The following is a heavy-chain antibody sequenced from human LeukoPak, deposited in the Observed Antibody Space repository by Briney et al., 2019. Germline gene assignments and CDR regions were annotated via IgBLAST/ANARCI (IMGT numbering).Heavy chain of an antibody. D-gene: IGHD1-26*01. CDR1: DGSISSSSYY. V-gene: IGHV4-39*01. Sequence: SETLSLTCIVSDGSISSSSYYWGWIRQPPGKGREWTGNLFYTGGTFYNPSLNSRVTISVDTSKSQFSLRLSSVTASDTAVYYCARTDSGRYSYFDYWGQGTLVTVSS. CDR3: ARTDSGRYSYFDY. J-gene: IGHJ4*02. CDR2: LFYTGGT.